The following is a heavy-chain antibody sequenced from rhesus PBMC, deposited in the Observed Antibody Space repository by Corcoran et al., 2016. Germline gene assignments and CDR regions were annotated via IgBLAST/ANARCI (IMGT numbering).Heavy chain of an antibody. D-gene: IGHD3-3*01. CDR2: SDSNNAST. V-gene: IGHV4-73*01. Sequence: QVKLLQWGEGLVKPSETLSLTCAVYGGSISGYYYWSWIRQAPGTGRAWRGDSDSNNASTKYNPSLKNRVTISKDTSKNQFSLNVSSVTAADTAVYYCASLALYYNIWTGYYTGDGLDSWGQGVVVTVSS. CDR3: ASLALYYNIWTGYYTGDGLDS. J-gene: IGHJ6*01. CDR1: GGSISGYYY.